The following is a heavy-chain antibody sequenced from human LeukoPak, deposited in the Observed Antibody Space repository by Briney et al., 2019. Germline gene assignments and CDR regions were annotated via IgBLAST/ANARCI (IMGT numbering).Heavy chain of an antibody. CDR3: ARGIVATTYYFDY. V-gene: IGHV3-7*01. D-gene: IGHD5-12*01. Sequence: PGGSLRLSCAASGFTFSSYWMSWVRQAPGKGREWVANIKQDGSEKYYVDSVKGRFTISRDNAKNSLYLQMNSLRAEDTAVYYCARGIVATTYYFDYWGQGTLVTVSS. J-gene: IGHJ4*02. CDR1: GFTFSSYW. CDR2: IKQDGSEK.